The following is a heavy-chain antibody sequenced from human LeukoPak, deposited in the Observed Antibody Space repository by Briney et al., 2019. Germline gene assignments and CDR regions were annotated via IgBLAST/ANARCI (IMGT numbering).Heavy chain of an antibody. CDR3: TTWFSADDAFDV. Sequence: SGGSLRLSCAAFGFTFGDAWMSWVRQAPEKGLEWVGRMKSKTDGGTTDYAAPVKGRFTISRDDSKNTLYLQMNSLKTEDSAVYYCTTWFSADDAFDVWGHGTMVTVSS. J-gene: IGHJ3*01. CDR1: GFTFGDAW. V-gene: IGHV3-15*01. CDR2: MKSKTDGGTT. D-gene: IGHD3-10*01.